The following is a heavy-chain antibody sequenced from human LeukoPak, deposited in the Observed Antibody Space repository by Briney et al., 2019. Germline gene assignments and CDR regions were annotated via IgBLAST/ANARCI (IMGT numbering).Heavy chain of an antibody. D-gene: IGHD6-13*01. CDR2: VDPADGEA. J-gene: IGHJ4*02. V-gene: IGHV1-69-2*01. CDR1: GYTFTDYY. CDR3: ARGERGSWNFDY. Sequence: ASVTVSCKASGYTFTDYYMHWLQPAPGKGLAWMGRVDPADGEAAYAEKFQGRVTITADPTRATAYMELASLRSEDTAMYYCARGERGSWNFDYWGQGTLVTVSS.